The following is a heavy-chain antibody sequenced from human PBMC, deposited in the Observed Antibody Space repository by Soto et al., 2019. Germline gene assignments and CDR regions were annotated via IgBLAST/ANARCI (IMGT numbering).Heavy chain of an antibody. CDR3: ARGPFDCGDDFSSNY. V-gene: IGHV3-21*05. CDR2: ISSSSSSK. J-gene: IGHJ4*02. CDR1: GFTFSSYS. D-gene: IGHD2-21*02. Sequence: GGSLRLSCAASGFTFSSYSMNWVRQAPGKGLEWVSYISSSSSSKFYADSVKDRFTISRDNAKSLLYLQMNSLRAEDTAVYYCARGPFDCGDDFSSNYWGQGTRVTVSS.